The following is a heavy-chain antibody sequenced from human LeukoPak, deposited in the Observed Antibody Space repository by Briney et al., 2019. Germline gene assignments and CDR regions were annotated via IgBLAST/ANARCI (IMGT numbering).Heavy chain of an antibody. D-gene: IGHD6-13*01. CDR3: AREYSGYYFDY. Sequence: SQTLSLTCTVSGGSISSGGYYWSWIRQHPGKGLEWIGYIYYSGSTYYNPSLKSRVTISADTSKNQFSLKLSSVTAADTAVYYCAREYSGYYFDYWGQGTLVTVSS. CDR1: GGSISSGGYY. V-gene: IGHV4-31*03. J-gene: IGHJ4*02. CDR2: IYYSGST.